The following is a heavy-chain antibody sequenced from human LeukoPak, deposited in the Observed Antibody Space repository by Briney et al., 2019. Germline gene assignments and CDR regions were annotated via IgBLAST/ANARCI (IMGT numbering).Heavy chain of an antibody. CDR1: GFTFDDYT. D-gene: IGHD3-22*01. J-gene: IGHJ4*02. CDR3: AKDLFYYDSSGPFDY. V-gene: IGHV3-43*01. Sequence: GGSLRLSCAASGFTFDDYTMHWVRQVPGKGLEWVYLISWDGGNTYYADSVKGRFTISRDNSKNFLYLQMNSLRTEDTALYYCAKDLFYYDSSGPFDYWGQGTLVTVSS. CDR2: ISWDGGNT.